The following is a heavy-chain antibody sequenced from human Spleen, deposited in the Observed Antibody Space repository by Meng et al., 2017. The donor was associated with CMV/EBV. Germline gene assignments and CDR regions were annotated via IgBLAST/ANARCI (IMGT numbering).Heavy chain of an antibody. D-gene: IGHD2-21*01. Sequence: SETLSLTCTVSDGSINSYYWSWIRQPPGKGLEWIGYIYYSGSTNYNPSLKSRLTISVDTSKNQFSLKLSSVTAADTAVYYCARGIAPSSNYFYYGMDVWGQGTTVTVSS. J-gene: IGHJ6*02. CDR1: DGSINSYY. CDR3: ARGIAPSSNYFYYGMDV. V-gene: IGHV4-59*01. CDR2: IYYSGST.